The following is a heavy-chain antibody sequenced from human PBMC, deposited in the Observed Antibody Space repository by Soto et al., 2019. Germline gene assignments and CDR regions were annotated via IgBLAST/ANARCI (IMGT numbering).Heavy chain of an antibody. D-gene: IGHD2-8*01. V-gene: IGHV1-18*01. J-gene: IGHJ6*02. CDR2: ISGYNGDT. Sequence: QGQLVQSGPEAKKPGASVKVSCKASGYTFSRYGISWVRQAPGQGLEWMGWISGYNGDTKYAQKVQGRVTMTIDTSTYTAYMELGSLTSDDTAIYYCAKNGQPPYYYYGMDVWGQGTTVTVS. CDR1: GYTFSRYG. CDR3: AKNGQPPYYYYGMDV.